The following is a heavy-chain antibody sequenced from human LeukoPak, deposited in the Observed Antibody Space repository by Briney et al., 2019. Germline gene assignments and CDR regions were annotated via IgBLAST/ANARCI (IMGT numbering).Heavy chain of an antibody. V-gene: IGHV3-23*01. D-gene: IGHD3-10*01. J-gene: IGHJ4*02. CDR3: AKATYGSGSDYILGFDY. CDR1: EFTGSYA. Sequence: GGSLRLSCAASEFTGSYAMSWVRQAPGKGLEWVSGISGSGGSTYYADSVKGRLTISRDNSKNTLYLQMNSLGAEDTAVYYCAKATYGSGSDYILGFDYWGQGTLVTVSS. CDR2: ISGSGGST.